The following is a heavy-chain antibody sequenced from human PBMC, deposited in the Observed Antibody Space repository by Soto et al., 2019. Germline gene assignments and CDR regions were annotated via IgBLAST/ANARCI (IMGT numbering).Heavy chain of an antibody. CDR1: GYTFTSYG. D-gene: IGHD3-22*01. CDR3: AREFGYDSSGYNPSGPVFDP. V-gene: IGHV1-69*13. CDR2: IIAIFGTA. Sequence: GASVKVSCKASGYTFTSYGISWVRQAPGQGLEWMGGIIAIFGTANYAQKLQGRVTITADESTSTAYMELSSLRSEDTAVYYCAREFGYDSSGYNPSGPVFDPWGQGTLVTVSS. J-gene: IGHJ5*02.